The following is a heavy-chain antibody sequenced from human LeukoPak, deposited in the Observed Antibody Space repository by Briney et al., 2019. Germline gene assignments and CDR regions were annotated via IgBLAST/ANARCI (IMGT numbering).Heavy chain of an antibody. D-gene: IGHD2-2*01. CDR2: IIPIFGTA. CDR1: GGTFSSYA. V-gene: IGHV1-69*13. J-gene: IGHJ4*02. Sequence: SVKVSCKASGGTFSSYAISWVRLAPGQGLEWMGGIIPIFGTANYAQKFQGRVTITADESTSTAYMELSSLRSEDTAAYYCARDMQAGREGNYWGQGTLVTVSS. CDR3: ARDMQAGREGNY.